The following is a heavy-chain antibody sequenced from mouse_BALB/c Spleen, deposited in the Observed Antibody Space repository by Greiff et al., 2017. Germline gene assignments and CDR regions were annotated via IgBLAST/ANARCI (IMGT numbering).Heavy chain of an antibody. CDR1: GYTFTSYT. CDR2: INPSSGYT. J-gene: IGHJ4*01. CDR3: ARSYGSRNYAMDY. V-gene: IGHV1-4*01. D-gene: IGHD1-1*01. Sequence: QVQLKESGAELARPGASVKMSCKASGYTFTSYTMHWVKQRPGQGLEWIGYINPSSGYTNYNQKFKDKATLTADKSSSTAYMQLSSLTSEDSAVYYCARSYGSRNYAMDYWGQGTSVTVSS.